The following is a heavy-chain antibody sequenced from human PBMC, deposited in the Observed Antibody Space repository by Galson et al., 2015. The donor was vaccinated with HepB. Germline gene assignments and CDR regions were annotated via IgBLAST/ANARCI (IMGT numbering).Heavy chain of an antibody. V-gene: IGHV3-21*01. J-gene: IGHJ4*02. CDR2: ITRGGTYI. CDR1: GFTFSSYT. CDR3: AKGTEMTTTSAHDY. D-gene: IGHD5-24*01. Sequence: SLRLSCAASGFTFSSYTLTWVRQAPGKGLEWVSSITRGGTYIYYADSVSGRFTISRDNAKNSLYLQMNSLRAEDTALYYCAKGTEMTTTSAHDYWGQGTLVTVSS.